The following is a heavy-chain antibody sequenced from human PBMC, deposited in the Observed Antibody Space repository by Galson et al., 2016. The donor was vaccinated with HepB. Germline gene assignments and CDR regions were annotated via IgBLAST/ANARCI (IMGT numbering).Heavy chain of an antibody. CDR2: FYSGGST. CDR1: GCTFYTYT. Sequence: SLRLSSSASGCTFYTYTIHWVRQAPGNGLEWVSLFYSGGSTNYADSLKGRFTISRDNSTNTNFLQVNNLRTEDTAVYFCARDRNPIGYFYYGMDVWGQGTTVTVSS. J-gene: IGHJ6*02. V-gene: IGHV3-NL1*01. D-gene: IGHD1-14*01. CDR3: ARDRNPIGYFYYGMDV.